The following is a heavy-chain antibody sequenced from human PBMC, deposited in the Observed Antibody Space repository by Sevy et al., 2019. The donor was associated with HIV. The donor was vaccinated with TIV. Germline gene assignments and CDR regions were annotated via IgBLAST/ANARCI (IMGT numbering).Heavy chain of an antibody. V-gene: IGHV1-18*01. Sequence: ASVKVSCKASGYTFTNYAISWVRQAPGQGLEWMGWISGFNGDTKNAEKFQGRFTMTTDTSTKTAYMDLRSLRSEDTAVYYCVRGTTFYDFWTGGDYWGQGTLVTVSS. CDR3: VRGTTFYDFWTGGDY. D-gene: IGHD3-3*01. CDR2: ISGFNGDT. J-gene: IGHJ4*02. CDR1: GYTFTNYA.